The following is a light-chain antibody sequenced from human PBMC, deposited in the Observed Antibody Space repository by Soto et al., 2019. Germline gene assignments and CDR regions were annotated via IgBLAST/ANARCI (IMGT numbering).Light chain of an antibody. CDR3: AAWDDSLNAVV. V-gene: IGLV1-44*01. CDR1: STNIGSNT. CDR2: SNN. Sequence: QAVLAQPLAAARVSVWGVTISCSGKSTNIGSNTVNWYQQLPGTAPKLLIYSNNQRPSGVPDRFSGSKSGTSASLAISGLQSENEAEYYCAAWDDSLNAVVFGGGTKVTVL. J-gene: IGLJ2*01.